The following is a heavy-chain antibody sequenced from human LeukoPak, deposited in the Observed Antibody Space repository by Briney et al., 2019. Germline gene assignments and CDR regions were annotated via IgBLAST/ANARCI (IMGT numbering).Heavy chain of an antibody. CDR2: INHSGST. CDR1: GGSFSGYY. Sequence: PSETLSLTCAVYGGSFSGYYWSWIRQPPGKGLEWIGEINHSGSTNYNPSLKSRVTISVDASKNQFSLKLSSVTAADTAVYYCARVPSQPLLYPDYWGQGTLVTVSS. V-gene: IGHV4-34*01. D-gene: IGHD2-2*02. J-gene: IGHJ4*02. CDR3: ARVPSQPLLYPDY.